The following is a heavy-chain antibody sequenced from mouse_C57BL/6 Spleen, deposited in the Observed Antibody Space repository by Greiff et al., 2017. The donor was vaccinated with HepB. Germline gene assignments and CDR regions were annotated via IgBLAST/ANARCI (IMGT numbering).Heavy chain of an antibody. D-gene: IGHD2-5*01. CDR1: GYTFTSYW. J-gene: IGHJ3*01. CDR3: ARRDYSNYKFAY. V-gene: IGHV1-61*01. Sequence: QVQLQQPGAELVRPGSSVKLSCKASGYTFTSYWMDWVKQRPGQGLEWIGNIYPSDSETHYNQKFKDKATLTVDKSSSTAYMQLSSLTSEESAVYYCARRDYSNYKFAYWGQGSLVTVSA. CDR2: IYPSDSET.